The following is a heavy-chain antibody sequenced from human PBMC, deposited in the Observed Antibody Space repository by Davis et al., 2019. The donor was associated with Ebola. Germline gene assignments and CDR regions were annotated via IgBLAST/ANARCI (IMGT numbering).Heavy chain of an antibody. CDR1: GFIFSSYA. Sequence: GGSLRLSCAASGFIFSSYAVSWVRRAPGKGLEWVSAISGSGGNTYYADSVKGRFTISRDNSKNTLFLQMNSLRAEDTAVYYCAKGDCSGGICYPDYWGQGTLVTVSS. V-gene: IGHV3-23*01. D-gene: IGHD2-15*01. CDR3: AKGDCSGGICYPDY. CDR2: ISGSGGNT. J-gene: IGHJ4*02.